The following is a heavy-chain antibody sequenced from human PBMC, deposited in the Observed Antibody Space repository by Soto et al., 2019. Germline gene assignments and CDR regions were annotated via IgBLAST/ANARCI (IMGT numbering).Heavy chain of an antibody. V-gene: IGHV3-33*01. D-gene: IGHD3-10*01. CDR1: GFTFSSYG. J-gene: IGHJ4*02. CDR2: IWYDGSNK. CDR3: ARDGGPYGSGSYLGY. Sequence: QVQLVESGGGVVQPGRSLRLSCAASGFTFSSYGMHWVRQAPGKGLEWVAVIWYDGSNKHYADSVKGRFTISRDNSKNTLYLQMNSLRAEDTAVYYCARDGGPYGSGSYLGYWGQGTLVTVSS.